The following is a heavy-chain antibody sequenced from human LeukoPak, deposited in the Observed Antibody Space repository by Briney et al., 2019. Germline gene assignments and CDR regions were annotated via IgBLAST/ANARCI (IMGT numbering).Heavy chain of an antibody. Sequence: ASVKVSCKASGGTFSSYAISWVRQAPGQGLEWMGGIIPIFGTANYAQKFQGRVTITADESTSTAYMELSSLRSEDTAVYYCARGGGQRRFGESYYFDYWGQGTLVTVSS. V-gene: IGHV1-69*13. D-gene: IGHD3-10*01. J-gene: IGHJ4*02. CDR3: ARGGGQRRFGESYYFDY. CDR2: IIPIFGTA. CDR1: GGTFSSYA.